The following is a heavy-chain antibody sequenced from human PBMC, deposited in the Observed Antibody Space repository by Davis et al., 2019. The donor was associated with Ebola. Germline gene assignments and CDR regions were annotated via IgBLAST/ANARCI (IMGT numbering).Heavy chain of an antibody. CDR2: ISYDGSYK. V-gene: IGHV3-30*04. Sequence: GESLKISCAASGFIFSSYAMHWVRQAPGRGLEWVAIISYDGSYKYYADSVKGRFTISRDNSRNTLCLQMNSLRADDTAVYYCVGEVGTTHYWGQGTLVTVPS. D-gene: IGHD1-26*01. CDR3: VGEVGTTHY. CDR1: GFIFSSYA. J-gene: IGHJ4*02.